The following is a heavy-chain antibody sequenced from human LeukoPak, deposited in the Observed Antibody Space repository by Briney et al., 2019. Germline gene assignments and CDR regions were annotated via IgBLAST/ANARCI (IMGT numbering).Heavy chain of an antibody. Sequence: GGSLRLSCAASGFTFSSHAMGWVRQAPGKGLDWVSAINDNGGNTYFADSVKGRFTISRDNSKNTLYLQMHNLGAGDTALYYCAERSGGNSRPFDSWGQGTLVAVSS. CDR3: AERSGGNSRPFDS. CDR1: GFTFSSHA. D-gene: IGHD4-23*01. CDR2: INDNGGNT. V-gene: IGHV3-23*01. J-gene: IGHJ4*02.